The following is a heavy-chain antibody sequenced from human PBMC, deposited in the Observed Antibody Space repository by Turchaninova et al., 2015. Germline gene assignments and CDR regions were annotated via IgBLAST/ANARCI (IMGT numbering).Heavy chain of an antibody. V-gene: IGHV3-74*01. CDR3: ARDYQGLSV. Sequence: EAQLVESGGGLVQPGGSLGLSCAASGFTFSSYWMHWFRQAPGTGLVWVLGVNTDGTSTSYPESVKGRFTISRDNAKSALYLQMNSLRAEDTAVYYCARDYQGLSVWGQGTTVTVSS. CDR2: VNTDGTST. D-gene: IGHD3-16*01. CDR1: GFTFSSYW. J-gene: IGHJ6*02.